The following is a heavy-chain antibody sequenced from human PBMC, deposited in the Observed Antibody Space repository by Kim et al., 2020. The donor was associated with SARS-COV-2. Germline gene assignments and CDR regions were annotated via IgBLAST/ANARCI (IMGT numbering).Heavy chain of an antibody. CDR2: INAGNGNT. V-gene: IGHV1-3*01. J-gene: IGHJ4*02. CDR3: ARDLATMIVRYYFDY. D-gene: IGHD3-22*01. Sequence: ASVKVSCKASGYTFTSYAMHWVRQAPGQRLEWMGWINAGNGNTKYSQKFQGRVTITRDTSASTAYMELSSLRSEDTAVYYCARDLATMIVRYYFDYWGQGTLVTVSS. CDR1: GYTFTSYA.